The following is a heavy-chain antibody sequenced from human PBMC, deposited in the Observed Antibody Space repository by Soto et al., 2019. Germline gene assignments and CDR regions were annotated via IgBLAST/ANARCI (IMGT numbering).Heavy chain of an antibody. D-gene: IGHD2-2*02. CDR1: GYTFTGYY. J-gene: IGHJ6*02. CDR3: ARGAGPAAILYYYYGMDV. CDR2: INPNSGGT. Sequence: ASVKVSCKASGYTFTGYYMHWVRQAPGQGLEWMGWINPNSGGTNYAQKFQGRVTMTRDTSISTAYMELSRLRSDDTAVYYCARGAGPAAILYYYYGMDVWGQGTTVTVSS. V-gene: IGHV1-2*02.